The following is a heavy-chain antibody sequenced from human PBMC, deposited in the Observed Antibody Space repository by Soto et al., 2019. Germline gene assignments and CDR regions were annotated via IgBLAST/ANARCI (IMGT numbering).Heavy chain of an antibody. J-gene: IGHJ4*02. CDR1: GGSISSGDYY. Sequence: QVQLQESGPGLVKPSQTLSLTCTVSGGSISSGDYYWSWIRQPPGKGLEWIGYIYYSGSTYYNPSLKSRVTISVDTCKYQYPLMRSTVTSTDTAVYYCAREYSSCWYPYYFDYWGQGTLVTVSS. V-gene: IGHV4-30-4*01. D-gene: IGHD6-13*01. CDR3: AREYSSCWYPYYFDY. CDR2: IYYSGST.